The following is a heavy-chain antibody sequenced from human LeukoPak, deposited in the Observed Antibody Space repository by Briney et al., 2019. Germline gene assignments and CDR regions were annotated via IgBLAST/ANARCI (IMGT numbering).Heavy chain of an antibody. CDR1: GGSFSGYY. Sequence: PSETLSLTCAVYGGSFSGYYWSWIRQPPGKGLEWIGEINHSGSTNYNPSLKSRVTISVDTSKNQFSLKLSSVTAADTAVYYCARHDYIAAAACDYWGQGTLVTVSS. CDR3: ARHDYIAAAACDY. CDR2: INHSGST. J-gene: IGHJ4*02. D-gene: IGHD6-13*01. V-gene: IGHV4-34*01.